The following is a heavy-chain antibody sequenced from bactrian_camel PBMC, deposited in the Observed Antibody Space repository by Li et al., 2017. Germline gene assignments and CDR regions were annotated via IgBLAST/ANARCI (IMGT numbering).Heavy chain of an antibody. CDR1: GYIPGSHC. CDR3: AVFVAPGNYLRCRGLLTDAARWNY. Sequence: VQLVESGGGSVQAGGSLKLSCATSGYIPGSHCMAWFRQPPGQEREGVGGVYSGGGSAYYADSVKDRFTVSRDNAENTVTLQMNSLKPEDTGMYYCAVFVAPGNYLRCRGLLTDAARWNYWGQGTQVTVS. CDR2: VYSGGGSA. D-gene: IGHD1*01. J-gene: IGHJ4*01. V-gene: IGHV3S40*01.